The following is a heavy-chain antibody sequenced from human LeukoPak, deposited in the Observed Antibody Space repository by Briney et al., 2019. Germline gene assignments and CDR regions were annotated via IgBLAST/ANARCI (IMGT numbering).Heavy chain of an antibody. CDR1: GFTFSSCG. D-gene: IGHD3-9*01. CDR3: VTNFDPDVD. J-gene: IGHJ4*02. V-gene: IGHV3-30*02. Sequence: GGSLRLSCAASGFTFSSCGMHWVRQAPGKGLEWVAFIRYDGSDKYYADSVKGRFTISRDNSKNTLYLQMNSLRAEDTAVYYCVTNFDPDVDWGQGTLVTVSS. CDR2: IRYDGSDK.